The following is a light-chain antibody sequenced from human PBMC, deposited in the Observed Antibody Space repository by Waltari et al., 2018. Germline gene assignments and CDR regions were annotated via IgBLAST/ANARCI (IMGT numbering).Light chain of an antibody. CDR3: QSYDDTTNQV. Sequence: NFMLTQPHSVSESPGQTVTISCTRSSGRIARYTVQWYQQRPGSAPTTVIYDDDLRPSGVPDRFSGSIDSSSNSASLTISGLKTEDEADYYCQSYDDTTNQVFGGGTKLTVL. CDR1: SGRIARYT. V-gene: IGLV6-57*04. CDR2: DDD. J-gene: IGLJ2*01.